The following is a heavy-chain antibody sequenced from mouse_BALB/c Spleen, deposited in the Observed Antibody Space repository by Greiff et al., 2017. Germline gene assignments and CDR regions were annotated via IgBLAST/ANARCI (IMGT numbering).Heavy chain of an antibody. CDR2: IYPGSGNT. V-gene: IGHV1-77*01. CDR3: ARRGDYENWYIDV. Sequence: VKLVESGAELARPGASVKLSCTASGYTFTDYSINWVKQRPGQGLEWIGEIYPGSGNTYYNEKFKGQATLTADKSSSTAYMQLSSLTSEDSAVYYCARRGDYENWYIDVWGAGTTVTVSS. CDR1: GYTFTDYS. D-gene: IGHD2-4*01. J-gene: IGHJ1*01.